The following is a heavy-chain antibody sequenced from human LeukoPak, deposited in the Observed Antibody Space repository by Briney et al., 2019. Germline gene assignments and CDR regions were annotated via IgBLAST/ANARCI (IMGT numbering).Heavy chain of an antibody. CDR2: ISYDGSNK. Sequence: GGSLRLSCAASGFTFSSYATHWVRQAPGKGLEWVAVISYDGSNKYYPDSVKGRFTISRDNSKNTLYLQMNRLRPEDTAVYYCAKDLYNSNSFYTLFDYWGQGTLVTVSS. CDR1: GFTFSSYA. D-gene: IGHD3-22*01. CDR3: AKDLYNSNSFYTLFDY. V-gene: IGHV3-30*04. J-gene: IGHJ4*02.